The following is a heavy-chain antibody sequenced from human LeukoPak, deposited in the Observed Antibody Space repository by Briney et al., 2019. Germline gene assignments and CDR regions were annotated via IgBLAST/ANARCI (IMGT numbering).Heavy chain of an antibody. D-gene: IGHD4-17*01. V-gene: IGHV4-59*01. CDR1: GGSISSYY. CDR3: ARAQVVLYTDDYGDYRNYYGMDV. Sequence: SETLPLTCTVSGGSISSYYWSWNRQPPGKGLEWIGYIYYSGSTNYNPSLKSRVTISVDTSKNQFSLKLSSVTAADTAVYYCARAQVVLYTDDYGDYRNYYGMDVWGKGTTVTVSS. CDR2: IYYSGST. J-gene: IGHJ6*04.